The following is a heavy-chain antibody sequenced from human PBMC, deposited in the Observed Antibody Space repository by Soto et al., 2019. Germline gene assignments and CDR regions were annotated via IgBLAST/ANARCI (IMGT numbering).Heavy chain of an antibody. J-gene: IGHJ4*02. CDR2: ITNTGGDT. Sequence: EVQSLESGGDLVQPGGSLRLSCAASGFTFSSNAMSWVRQAPGKGLEWVSVITNTGGDTLYADSVKGRFTISRDNSKNTLYLQMNSLRAEDTAIYYCARASGESYPGSRVFDSWGQGTRVTVSS. D-gene: IGHD3-10*01. V-gene: IGHV3-23*01. CDR3: ARASGESYPGSRVFDS. CDR1: GFTFSSNA.